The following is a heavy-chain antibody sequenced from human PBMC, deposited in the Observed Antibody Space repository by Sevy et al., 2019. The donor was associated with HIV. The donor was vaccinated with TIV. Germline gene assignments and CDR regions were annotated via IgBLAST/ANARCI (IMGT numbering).Heavy chain of an antibody. CDR2: IKSKAYGGTT. CDR1: GFTFGVYC. V-gene: IGHV3-49*04. CDR3: TRWSGSQSIFDY. D-gene: IGHD1-26*01. Sequence: GGSLRLSCTASGFTFGVYCMSWVRQAPGKGLEWISFIKSKAYGGTTGNAASVKGRFTISRDDSKSIAYLQMNNLQTEDTAVYFCTRWSGSQSIFDYWGRGTLVTVS. J-gene: IGHJ4*02.